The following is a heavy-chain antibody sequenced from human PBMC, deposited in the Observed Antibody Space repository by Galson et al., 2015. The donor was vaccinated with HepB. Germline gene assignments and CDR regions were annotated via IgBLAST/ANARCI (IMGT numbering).Heavy chain of an antibody. J-gene: IGHJ3*02. Sequence: SVKVSCKASGYTFTSYAMHWVRQAPGQRLEWMGWINAGNGNTKYSQKFQGRVTITRDTSASTAYMELSSLRSEDTAVYYCARDFDYDSSGYYYVGGGAFDIWGQGTMVTVSP. CDR2: INAGNGNT. D-gene: IGHD3-22*01. CDR1: GYTFTSYA. CDR3: ARDFDYDSSGYYYVGGGAFDI. V-gene: IGHV1-3*01.